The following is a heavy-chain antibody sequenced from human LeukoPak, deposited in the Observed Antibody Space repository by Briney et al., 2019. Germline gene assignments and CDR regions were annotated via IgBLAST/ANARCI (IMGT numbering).Heavy chain of an antibody. CDR3: ARDQYGDGYPSGYFDY. CDR2: ISAYNGNT. Sequence: GASVKVSCKASGYTFTSYGISWVRQAPGQGLEWMGWISAYNGNTNYAQKLQGRVTMTTDTSTSTAYMELRSLRSDDTAVYYCARDQYGDGYPSGYFDYWGQGTLVTVS. V-gene: IGHV1-18*01. D-gene: IGHD5-24*01. CDR1: GYTFTSYG. J-gene: IGHJ4*02.